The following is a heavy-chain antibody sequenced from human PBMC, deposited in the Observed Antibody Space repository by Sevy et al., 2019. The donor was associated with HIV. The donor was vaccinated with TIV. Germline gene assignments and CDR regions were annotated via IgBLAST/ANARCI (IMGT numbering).Heavy chain of an antibody. D-gene: IGHD6-13*01. CDR1: GLRFSNYN. Sequence: GGSLRLSCAASGLRFSNYNMNWVRQAPGQGLEWVACISNSSSYIYYVDSLKGRFTISRDNAKNSLYLQMNSLRAEDTAVYYCASEKEQLVLWPYCGMDVWGQGTTVTVSS. J-gene: IGHJ6*02. CDR2: ISNSSSYI. V-gene: IGHV3-21*01. CDR3: ASEKEQLVLWPYCGMDV.